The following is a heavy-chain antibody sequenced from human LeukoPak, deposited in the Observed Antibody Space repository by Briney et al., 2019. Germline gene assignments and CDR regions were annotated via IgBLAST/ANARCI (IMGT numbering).Heavy chain of an antibody. Sequence: PSETLSLTCTVSGGSISSYYWSWIRQPPGKGLEWIGYIYYSGSTNHNPSLKSRVTISVDTSKNQFSLKLSSVTAADTAVYYCAPLTYCSGGSCFPKYFQHWGQGTLVAVSS. CDR3: APLTYCSGGSCFPKYFQH. J-gene: IGHJ1*01. V-gene: IGHV4-59*08. CDR1: GGSISSYY. D-gene: IGHD2-15*01. CDR2: IYYSGST.